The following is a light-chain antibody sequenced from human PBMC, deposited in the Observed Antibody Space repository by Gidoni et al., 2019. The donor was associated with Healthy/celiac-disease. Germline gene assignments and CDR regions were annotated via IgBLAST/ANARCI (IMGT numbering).Light chain of an antibody. V-gene: IGKV3-20*01. CDR3: QQYGSSRRT. J-gene: IGKJ1*01. CDR1: QSVSSSY. CDR2: GAT. Sequence: EIVLTQSPGTLSLSPGERATLSCRASQSVSSSYLAWYQQTPGQAPRLLIYGATSRATGIPERCSGSGAGADFTLTISRLEPEDVAVYYWQQYGSSRRTFGQGTKVEIK.